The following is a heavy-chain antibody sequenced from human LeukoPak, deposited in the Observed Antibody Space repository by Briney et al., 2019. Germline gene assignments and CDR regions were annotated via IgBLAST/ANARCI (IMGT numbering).Heavy chain of an antibody. CDR2: INPNSGGT. D-gene: IGHD6-19*01. Sequence: ASVKVSCKASGYTFTCYYMHWVRQAPGQGLEWMGWINPNSGGTNYAQKFQGRVTMTRDTSISTAYMELSRLRSDDTAVYYCARDQTRSYSSGCLGYWGQGTLVTVSS. J-gene: IGHJ4*02. V-gene: IGHV1-2*02. CDR3: ARDQTRSYSSGCLGY. CDR1: GYTFTCYY.